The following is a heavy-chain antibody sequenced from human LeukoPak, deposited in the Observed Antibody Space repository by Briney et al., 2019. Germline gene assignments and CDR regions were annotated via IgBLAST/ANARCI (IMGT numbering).Heavy chain of an antibody. J-gene: IGHJ4*02. CDR3: ARDYVGVAGIH. CDR1: GFTFSSYA. D-gene: IGHD6-19*01. CDR2: ISGSGGST. V-gene: IGHV3-23*01. Sequence: GGSLRLSCAASGFTFSSYAMSWVRQAPGKGLEWVSAISGSGGSTYYADSVKGRSTISRDNSKNTLYLQMNSLRAEDTAVYYCARDYVGVAGIHWGQGTLVTVSS.